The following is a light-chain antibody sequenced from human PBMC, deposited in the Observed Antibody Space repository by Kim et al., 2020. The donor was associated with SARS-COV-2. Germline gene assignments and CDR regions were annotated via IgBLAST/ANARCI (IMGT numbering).Light chain of an antibody. V-gene: IGKV3-15*01. CDR2: SAS. J-gene: IGKJ4*01. CDR3: QQYNNWPLT. CDR1: QSVSSN. Sequence: SVSPGERATLSCRASQSVSSNLAWYQQKPGQAPRLLIYSASTRATGIPARFSGSGSGTEFTLTISSLQSEDFAVYYCQQYNNWPLTFGGGTKLEIK.